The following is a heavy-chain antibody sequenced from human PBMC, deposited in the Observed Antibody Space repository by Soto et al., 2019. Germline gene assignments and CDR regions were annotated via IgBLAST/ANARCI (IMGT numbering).Heavy chain of an antibody. CDR1: GGSISSYY. D-gene: IGHD6-19*01. Sequence: SETLSLTCTVSGGSISSYYWSWIRQPPGKGLEWIGYIYYSGSTNYNPSLKSRVTISVDTSKNQFSLKLSSVTAADKAVYYCTRGERVAGYYYYYGMDVWGQGTTVTVSS. J-gene: IGHJ6*02. V-gene: IGHV4-59*01. CDR2: IYYSGST. CDR3: TRGERVAGYYYYYGMDV.